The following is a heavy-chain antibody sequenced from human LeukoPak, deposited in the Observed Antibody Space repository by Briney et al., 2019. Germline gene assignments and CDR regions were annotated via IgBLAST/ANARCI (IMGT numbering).Heavy chain of an antibody. D-gene: IGHD3-22*01. CDR2: IKSKTDGGTT. CDR1: GFTFSSYA. J-gene: IGHJ4*02. V-gene: IGHV3-15*07. CDR3: STTYYYDSSEGY. Sequence: PGGSLRLSCAASGFTFSSYAMNWVRQAPGKGLEWVGRIKSKTDGGTTDYAAPVKGRFTISRDDSKNTLYLQMNSLKTEDTAVYYCSTTYYYDSSEGYWGQGTLVTVSS.